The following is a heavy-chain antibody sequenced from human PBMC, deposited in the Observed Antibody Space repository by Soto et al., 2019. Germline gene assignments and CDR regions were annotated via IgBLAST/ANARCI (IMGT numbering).Heavy chain of an antibody. CDR2: ISAYNGNT. V-gene: IGHV1-18*01. J-gene: IGHJ6*02. Sequence: QVQLVQSGAEVKKPGASVKVSCKASGYTFTSYGISWVRQAPGQGLEWMGWISAYNGNTNYAQKLQGRVTMTTDTSTSTADMELRSLRSDDTAVYYCARTAMALRDPFYYYGMDFWGQGTTVTVSS. CDR1: GYTFTSYG. D-gene: IGHD5-18*01. CDR3: ARTAMALRDPFYYYGMDF.